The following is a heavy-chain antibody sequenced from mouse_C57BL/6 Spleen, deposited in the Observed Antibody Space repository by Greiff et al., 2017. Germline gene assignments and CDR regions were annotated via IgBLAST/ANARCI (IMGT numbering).Heavy chain of an antibody. CDR1: GFTFSSYA. CDR2: ISDGGSYT. D-gene: IGHD1-1*01. Sequence: GKVVESGGGLVKPGGSLKLSCAASGFTFSSYAMSWVRQTPEKRLEWVATISDGGSYTYYPDNVKGRFTISRDNAKNNLYLQMSHLKSEDTAMYYCARLPAVGTLYGNAMDYWGQGTSVTVSS. J-gene: IGHJ4*01. V-gene: IGHV5-4*03. CDR3: ARLPAVGTLYGNAMDY.